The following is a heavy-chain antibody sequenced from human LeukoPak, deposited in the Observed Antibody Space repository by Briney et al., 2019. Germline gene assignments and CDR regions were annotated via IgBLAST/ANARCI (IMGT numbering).Heavy chain of an antibody. CDR1: GGSISSYY. CDR3: AREDCSGGSCYSLLMDV. Sequence: SETLSLTCTVSGGSISSYYWSWIRQPAGEGLEWIGRIYTSGSTKYNPSLKSRVTMSVDTSKNQFSLKLSSVTAADTAVYYCAREDCSGGSCYSLLMDVWGKGTTVTVSS. D-gene: IGHD2-15*01. CDR2: IYTSGST. V-gene: IGHV4-4*07. J-gene: IGHJ6*03.